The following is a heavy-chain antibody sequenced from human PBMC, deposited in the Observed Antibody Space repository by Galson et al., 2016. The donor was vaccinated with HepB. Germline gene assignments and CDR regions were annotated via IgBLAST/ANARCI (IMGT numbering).Heavy chain of an antibody. J-gene: IGHJ6*03. CDR2: IYSDSST. CDR3: ARHNYYQYYMDV. CDR1: GFAVSTNY. Sequence: SLRLSCAASGFAVSTNYLSWVRQAPGKGLEWVSVIYSDSSTYYADSVKGRFTISRDNSKNTVFLQMNNLRAEDTAVYYCARHNYYQYYMDVWGQGTLVTVSS. V-gene: IGHV3-53*01.